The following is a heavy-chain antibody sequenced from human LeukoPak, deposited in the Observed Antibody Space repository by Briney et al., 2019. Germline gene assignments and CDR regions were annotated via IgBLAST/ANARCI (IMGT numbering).Heavy chain of an antibody. V-gene: IGHV4-4*07. Sequence: SETLSLTCTVSGGSISSYYWSWIRQPVGKGLEWIGRIYTSGSTNYNPSLKSRVTMSVDTSKNQFSLKLSSVTAADTAVYYCARDCLFRSSQDYWGQGTLVTVSS. D-gene: IGHD1-26*01. CDR1: GGSISSYY. CDR2: IYTSGST. CDR3: ARDCLFRSSQDY. J-gene: IGHJ4*02.